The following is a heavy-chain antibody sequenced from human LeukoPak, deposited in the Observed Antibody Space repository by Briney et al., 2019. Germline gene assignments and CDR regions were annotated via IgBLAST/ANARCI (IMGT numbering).Heavy chain of an antibody. V-gene: IGHV4-39*02. D-gene: IGHD1-7*01. Sequence: PSETLSLTCTVAGGSISNRYYFWGWIRQPPGKGLEWIGCMSYSGSSYYALSRKSRVAISLDTSRNLFSLNLKSVPAADTAVYYCARMRTGSTEFFDNWGQGTLVTVSS. J-gene: IGHJ4*02. CDR2: MSYSGSS. CDR1: GGSISNRYYF. CDR3: ARMRTGSTEFFDN.